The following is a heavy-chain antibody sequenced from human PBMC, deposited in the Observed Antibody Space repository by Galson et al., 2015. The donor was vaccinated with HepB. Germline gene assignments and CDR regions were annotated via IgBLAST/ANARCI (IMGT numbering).Heavy chain of an antibody. D-gene: IGHD6-19*01. Sequence: SVKVSCKASGYTFTSYGISWVRQAPGQGLEWMGWISAYNGNTNYAQKLQGRVTMTTDTSTSTAYMELRSLRSDDTAVYYCVGFVSYSSGPDWFDPWGQGTLVTVSS. CDR3: VGFVSYSSGPDWFDP. V-gene: IGHV1-18*01. J-gene: IGHJ5*02. CDR1: GYTFTSYG. CDR2: ISAYNGNT.